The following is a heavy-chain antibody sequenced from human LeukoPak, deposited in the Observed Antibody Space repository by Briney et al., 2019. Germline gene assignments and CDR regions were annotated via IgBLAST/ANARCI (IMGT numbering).Heavy chain of an antibody. J-gene: IGHJ6*02. CDR1: GGSFSGYY. V-gene: IGHV4-34*01. CDR2: INHSGST. D-gene: IGHD5-24*01. CDR3: ARFDGYDFYYYYGMDV. Sequence: SETLSLTCAVYGGSFSGYYWSWIRQPPGKGLEWIGEINHSGSTNYNPSLKSRVTISVDTSKNQFSLKLSSVTAADTAVYYCARFDGYDFYYYYGMDVWGQGTTVNVSS.